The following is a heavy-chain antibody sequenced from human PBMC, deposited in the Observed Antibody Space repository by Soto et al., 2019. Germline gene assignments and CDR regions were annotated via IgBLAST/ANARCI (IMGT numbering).Heavy chain of an antibody. J-gene: IGHJ5*02. CDR3: ARVSRGVVVVAWFDP. D-gene: IGHD2-15*01. V-gene: IGHV4-30-4*02. Sequence: SDTLSLTCTLSGCPISSGDYYWSWIRQPPGKGLEWIGYIYYSGSTYYNPSLKSRVTISVDTSKNQFSLKLNSVTAADTAVYYCARVSRGVVVVAWFDPWGQGTLVTVPQ. CDR2: IYYSGST. CDR1: GCPISSGDYY.